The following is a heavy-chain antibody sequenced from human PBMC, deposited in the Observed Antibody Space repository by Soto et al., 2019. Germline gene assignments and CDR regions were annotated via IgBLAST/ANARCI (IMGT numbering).Heavy chain of an antibody. V-gene: IGHV1-58*01. CDR3: AATWNTVTTWIYCGMDV. D-gene: IGHD4-17*01. J-gene: IGHJ6*02. Sequence: QMQLVQSGPEVKKPGTSVKVSCKASGFTFTSSAVQWVRQARGQRLEWIGWIVVGSGNTNYAQKFQERVTITRDMSTSTAYMELSSLRSEDTAVYYCAATWNTVTTWIYCGMDVWGQGTTVTVSS. CDR2: IVVGSGNT. CDR1: GFTFTSSA.